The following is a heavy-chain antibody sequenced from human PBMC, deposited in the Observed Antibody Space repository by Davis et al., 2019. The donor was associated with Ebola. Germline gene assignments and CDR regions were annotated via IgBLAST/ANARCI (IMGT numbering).Heavy chain of an antibody. J-gene: IGHJ5*02. V-gene: IGHV1-69*13. CDR2: LIPIFGTA. CDR1: GGTFSSYA. Sequence: ASSVKVSCKASGGTFSSYAISWVRQAPGQGLEWMGGLIPIFGTANYAQKFQGRVTITADESTSTAYMELSSLRSEDTAVYYCARDIGLMVYAHNWFDPWGQGTLVTVSS. CDR3: ARDIGLMVYAHNWFDP. D-gene: IGHD2-8*01.